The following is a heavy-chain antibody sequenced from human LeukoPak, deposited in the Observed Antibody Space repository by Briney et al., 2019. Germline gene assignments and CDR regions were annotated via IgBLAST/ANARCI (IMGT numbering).Heavy chain of an antibody. V-gene: IGHV4-31*03. J-gene: IGHJ4*02. CDR1: GGSISSGGYY. D-gene: IGHD2-21*02. Sequence: PSETLSLTCTVSGGSISSGGYYWSCIRQHPGKGLECIGYIYYSGSTYYNPSLKSRVTISVDTSKNQFSLKLSSVTAAGTAVYYCASYCGGDCSDFGYWGQGTLVTVSS. CDR3: ASYCGGDCSDFGY. CDR2: IYYSGST.